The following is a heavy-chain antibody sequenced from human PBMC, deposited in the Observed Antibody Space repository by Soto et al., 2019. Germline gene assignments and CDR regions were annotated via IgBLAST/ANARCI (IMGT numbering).Heavy chain of an antibody. CDR3: ASLYDSSGYYYSEGMAFDY. Sequence: SETLSLTCTVPGGSISSGDYYWCWIRQPPGKGLEWIGYIYYSGSTYYNPSLKSRVTISVDTSKNQFSLKLSSVTAADTAVYYCASLYDSSGYYYSEGMAFDYWGQGTLVTVSS. J-gene: IGHJ4*02. D-gene: IGHD3-22*01. V-gene: IGHV4-30-4*01. CDR1: GGSISSGDYY. CDR2: IYYSGST.